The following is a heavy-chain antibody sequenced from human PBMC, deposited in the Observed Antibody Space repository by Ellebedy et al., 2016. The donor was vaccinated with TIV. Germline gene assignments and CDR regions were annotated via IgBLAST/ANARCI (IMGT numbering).Heavy chain of an antibody. Sequence: GESLKISCAASGFTFSTYWMGWVRQAAGKGLEWVANTKQDGSEKYYVDSVKGRFTISRDNSKNTLYLQMNSLKTEDTAVYYCTSGYSYAYPHWGQGTLVTASS. CDR3: TSGYSYAYPH. CDR1: GFTFSTYW. CDR2: TKQDGSEK. V-gene: IGHV3-7*03. D-gene: IGHD5-18*01. J-gene: IGHJ4*02.